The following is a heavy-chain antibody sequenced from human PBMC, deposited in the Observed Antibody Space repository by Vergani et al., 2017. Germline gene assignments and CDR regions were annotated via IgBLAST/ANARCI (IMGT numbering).Heavy chain of an antibody. CDR2: IYYSGST. J-gene: IGHJ3*02. V-gene: IGHV4-31*03. CDR1: GGSISSGGYY. CDR3: AREPVAGAFDI. Sequence: QVQLPESGPGLVKPSQTLSLTCPFSGGSISSGGYYWSWLRPHPGKGLEWIGYIYYSGSTYSNPSLKSRVTISVDTSKNQFSLKLSSVTAADTAVYYCAREPVAGAFDIWGQGTMVTVSS. D-gene: IGHD6-19*01.